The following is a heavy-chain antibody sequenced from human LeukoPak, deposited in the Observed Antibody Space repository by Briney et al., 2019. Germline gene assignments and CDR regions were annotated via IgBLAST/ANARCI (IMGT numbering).Heavy chain of an antibody. V-gene: IGHV4-39*01. J-gene: IGHJ3*02. CDR2: IYYSGST. CDR1: GGSISSSSYY. CDR3: ARQGANYDILTGYSARDAFDI. Sequence: SETLSLTCTVSGGSISSSSYYWGWIRQPPGKWLEWIGSIYYSGSTYYNPSLKSRVTISVDTSKNQFSLKLSSVTAADTAVYYCARQGANYDILTGYSARDAFDIWGQGTMVTVSS. D-gene: IGHD3-9*01.